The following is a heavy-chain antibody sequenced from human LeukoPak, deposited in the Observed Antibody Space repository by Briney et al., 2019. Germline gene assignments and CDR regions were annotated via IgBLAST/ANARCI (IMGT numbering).Heavy chain of an antibody. CDR3: VRDPAAAGTVWFDP. D-gene: IGHD6-13*01. Sequence: GGSLRLSCAASGFTLSSYAMNWVRQAPGKGLEWVSSITTGSSYIYYADSVKGRFTISRDNAKNLLHLQMNNLRAEDTAVYYCVRDPAAAGTVWFDPWGQGTLVTVSS. J-gene: IGHJ5*02. CDR1: GFTLSSYA. V-gene: IGHV3-21*01. CDR2: ITTGSSYI.